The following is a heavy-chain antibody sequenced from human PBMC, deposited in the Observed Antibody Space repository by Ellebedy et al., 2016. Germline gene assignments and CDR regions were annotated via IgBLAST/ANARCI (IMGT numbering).Heavy chain of an antibody. CDR2: INHSGST. CDR1: GGSFSGYY. V-gene: IGHV4-34*01. J-gene: IGHJ6*02. CDR3: ARAGLGGGYSGYDYRIYYYGMDV. Sequence: SETLSLTXAVYGGSFSGYYWSWIRQPPGKGLEWIGEINHSGSTNYNPSLKSRVTISVDTSKNQFSLKLSSVTAADTAVYYCARAGLGGGYSGYDYRIYYYGMDVWGQGTTVTVSS. D-gene: IGHD5-12*01.